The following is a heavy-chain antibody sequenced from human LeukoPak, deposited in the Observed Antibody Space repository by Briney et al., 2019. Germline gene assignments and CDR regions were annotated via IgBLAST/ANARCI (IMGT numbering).Heavy chain of an antibody. CDR3: TSGGSDGFDI. D-gene: IGHD2-15*01. Sequence: GGSLRLSCAASGFTFSSYDMHWVRHATGKGLEWVSGLCIAGDRYYSGSVKGRFTISRENAKGSLYLQMNSLTVGDSALYYYTSGGSDGFDIWGQGTVVTVSS. J-gene: IGHJ3*02. CDR2: LCIAGDR. V-gene: IGHV3-13*01. CDR1: GFTFSSYD.